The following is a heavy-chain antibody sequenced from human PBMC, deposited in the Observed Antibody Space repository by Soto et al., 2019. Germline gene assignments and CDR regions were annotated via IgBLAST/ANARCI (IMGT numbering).Heavy chain of an antibody. CDR1: GFTFSTCW. D-gene: IGHD3-10*01. V-gene: IGHV3-7*01. J-gene: IGHJ4*02. CDR2: INQDGSER. CDR3: VKDNRGSY. Sequence: EVQLVESGGGLVQPGGSLRLSCEASGFTFSTCWMMWVRQAPGKGREWVANINQDGSERYYVDSVKGRFTISRDNAKNSLYLQMNSLRAEDTAVYYCVKDNRGSYWGQGTLVTVSS.